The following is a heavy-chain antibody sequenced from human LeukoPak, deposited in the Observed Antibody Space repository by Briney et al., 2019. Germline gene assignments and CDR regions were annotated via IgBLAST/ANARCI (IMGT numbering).Heavy chain of an antibody. V-gene: IGHV3-23*01. CDR3: AKDPSSSGSSTGYFDY. CDR1: GFTFSSYA. Sequence: GGSLRLSYAASGFTFSSYAMSWVRQAPGKGLEWVSAISGSGGSTYYADSVKGRFTISRDNSKNTLYLQMNSLRAEDTAVYYCAKDPSSSGSSTGYFDYWGQGTLVTVSS. J-gene: IGHJ4*02. D-gene: IGHD1-26*01. CDR2: ISGSGGST.